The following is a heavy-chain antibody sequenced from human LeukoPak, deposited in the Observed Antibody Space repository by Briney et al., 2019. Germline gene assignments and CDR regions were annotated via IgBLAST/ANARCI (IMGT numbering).Heavy chain of an antibody. CDR1: GFTFSSYS. CDR3: ARDPLDISRWTNAFDI. CDR2: ISSSSSTI. V-gene: IGHV3-48*01. Sequence: GGSLRLSCAASGFTFSSYSMNWVRQAPGKGLEWVSYISSSSSTIYYADSVKGRFTISRDNAKNSLYLQMNSLRAEDTAVYYCARDPLDISRWTNAFDIWGQGTTVIVS. D-gene: IGHD5-12*01. J-gene: IGHJ3*02.